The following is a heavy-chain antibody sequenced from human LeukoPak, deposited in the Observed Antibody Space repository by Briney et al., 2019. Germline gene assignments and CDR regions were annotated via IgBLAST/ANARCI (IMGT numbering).Heavy chain of an antibody. CDR3: ARGLVAAPDY. V-gene: IGHV4-39*01. Sequence: SETLSLTCTVSGGSISSSSYYWGWLRQPPGKGREWIGSVYYTGSTFYNPSLKSRVTVSLDTSKNQFSLNLSSVTAADTAVYYCARGLVAAPDYWGQGTLVTVSS. CDR1: GGSISSSSYY. D-gene: IGHD6-13*01. CDR2: VYYTGST. J-gene: IGHJ4*02.